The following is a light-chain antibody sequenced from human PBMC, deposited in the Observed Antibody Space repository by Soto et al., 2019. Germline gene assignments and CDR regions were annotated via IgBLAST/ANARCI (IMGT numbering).Light chain of an antibody. CDR2: EVS. V-gene: IGLV2-14*01. CDR1: SPDFG. J-gene: IGLJ2*01. Sequence: QSALTQPASVSGSPGQSITISCSGISPDFGVSWYQHFPGKAPKLLIFEVSNRPSGVSTRFSGSKSGNMAFLTISGLQSEDEGLYNCSSYSSTTTLFGGGTKVTVL. CDR3: SSYSSTTTL.